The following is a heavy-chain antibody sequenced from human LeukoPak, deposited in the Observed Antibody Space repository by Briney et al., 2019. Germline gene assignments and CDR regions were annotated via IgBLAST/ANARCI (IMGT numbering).Heavy chain of an antibody. Sequence: PGRSLRLSCAASGFTFSSYGMHWVRQAPGKGLEWVAVIWYDGSNKYYADSVKGRFTISRDNSKNTLYLQMNSLRAEDTAVYYCARVPGYSSSWQPYYFDYWGQGTLVTVSS. CDR2: IWYDGSNK. D-gene: IGHD6-13*01. J-gene: IGHJ4*02. V-gene: IGHV3-33*01. CDR1: GFTFSSYG. CDR3: ARVPGYSSSWQPYYFDY.